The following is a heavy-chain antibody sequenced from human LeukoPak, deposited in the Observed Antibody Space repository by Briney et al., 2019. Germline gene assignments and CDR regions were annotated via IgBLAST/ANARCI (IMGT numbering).Heavy chain of an antibody. J-gene: IGHJ4*02. CDR3: AGDYTLYISGWFLDY. V-gene: IGHV4-39*07. CDR2: IHYSGTT. Sequence: SETLSLTCTVSGDSISTTSFYWGWIRQPPGKGLEWIGSIHYSGTTHYNPSLKSRVTISVDTSKNQFSLKLTSVTAADTAIYYCAGDYTLYISGWFLDYWAQGTLVTVSS. D-gene: IGHD6-19*01. CDR1: GDSISTTSFY.